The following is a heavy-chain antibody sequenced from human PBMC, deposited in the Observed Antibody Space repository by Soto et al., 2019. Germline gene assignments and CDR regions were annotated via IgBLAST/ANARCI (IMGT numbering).Heavy chain of an antibody. J-gene: IGHJ6*02. D-gene: IGHD3-10*01. Sequence: ASVKVSCKASGYTFTSFYMHWVRQAPGQGPEWMGIMHPYGGSTGYAQKFQGRVTLTRDTSTRTDYMELSSLRSDDTAVYYCARAYYGSGSYPRYYYGMDVWGQGTTVTVSS. CDR1: GYTFTSFY. CDR2: MHPYGGST. V-gene: IGHV1-46*01. CDR3: ARAYYGSGSYPRYYYGMDV.